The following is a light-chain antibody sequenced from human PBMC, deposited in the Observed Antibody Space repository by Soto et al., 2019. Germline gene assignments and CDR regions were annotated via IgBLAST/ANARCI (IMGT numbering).Light chain of an antibody. CDR3: QQYGSSRVT. CDR2: GAS. V-gene: IGKV3-20*01. Sequence: EIVSTQSPGTLSLSPGERATLSCRASQSVSSSYLAWYQQKPGQAPRLLIYGASSRATGIPDRFSGSGSGTDFTLTISRLEPEDFAVYYCQQYGSSRVTFGPGTKVDIK. J-gene: IGKJ3*01. CDR1: QSVSSSY.